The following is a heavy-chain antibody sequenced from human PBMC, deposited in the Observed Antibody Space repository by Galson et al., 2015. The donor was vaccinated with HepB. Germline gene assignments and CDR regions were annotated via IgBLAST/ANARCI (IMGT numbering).Heavy chain of an antibody. CDR2: ISSSSSYI. CDR3: AREGQQLVRTFDY. CDR1: GFTFSSYS. V-gene: IGHV3-21*01. D-gene: IGHD6-13*01. Sequence: SLRLSCAASGFTFSSYSMNWVRQAPGKGLEWVSSISSSSSYIYYADSVKGRFTISRDNAKNSLYLQMNSLRAEDTAVYYCAREGQQLVRTFDYWGRGTLVTVSS. J-gene: IGHJ4*02.